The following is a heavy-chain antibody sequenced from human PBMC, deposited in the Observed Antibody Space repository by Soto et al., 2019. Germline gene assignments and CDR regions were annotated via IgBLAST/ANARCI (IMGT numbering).Heavy chain of an antibody. Sequence: NPSETLSLTCAVSGGSISSGGYSWSWIRQPPGKGLEWIGYIYHSGSTYYNPSLKSRVTISVDRSKNQFSLKLSSVTAADTAVYYCARTKAQSSGYYEYYFDYWGQGTLVTVPQ. D-gene: IGHD3-22*01. CDR3: ARTKAQSSGYYEYYFDY. CDR2: IYHSGST. V-gene: IGHV4-30-2*01. J-gene: IGHJ4*02. CDR1: GGSISSGGYS.